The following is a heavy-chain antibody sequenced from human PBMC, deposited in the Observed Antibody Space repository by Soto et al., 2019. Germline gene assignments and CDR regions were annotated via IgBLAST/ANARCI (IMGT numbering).Heavy chain of an antibody. V-gene: IGHV4-31*03. Sequence: QVQLQESGTGLVKPSQTMSLTCTVSGASIRSDGHYWTWIRQNPGKGLEWIGYIHYSGSTSYNPSLKSRLSMSIATSKNQFSLKLSSATAADTAIYYCTRSWFVSPPDHWGQGTLVTVSS. J-gene: IGHJ4*02. CDR2: IHYSGST. CDR3: TRSWFVSPPDH. D-gene: IGHD3-10*01. CDR1: GASIRSDGHY.